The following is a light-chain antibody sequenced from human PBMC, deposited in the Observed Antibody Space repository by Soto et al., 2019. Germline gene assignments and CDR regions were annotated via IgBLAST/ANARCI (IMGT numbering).Light chain of an antibody. J-gene: IGKJ1*01. CDR1: QSVGNNY. Sequence: EIVLTQSPGTLSLSPGERATLSCRASQSVGNNYLAWYQQKPGQAPRLLIYDASTRATGIPDRFSGSGSGTDFTLTISRLEPEDFAVYYCQQYGTRWTFGQGTKVEIK. CDR3: QQYGTRWT. CDR2: DAS. V-gene: IGKV3-20*01.